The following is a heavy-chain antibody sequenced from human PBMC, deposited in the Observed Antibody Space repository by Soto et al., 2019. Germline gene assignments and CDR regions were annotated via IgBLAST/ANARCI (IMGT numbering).Heavy chain of an antibody. V-gene: IGHV3-30-3*01. Sequence: QVQLVESGGGVVQPGRSLRLSCAASGFTFSSYAMHWVRQAPGKGLEWVAVISYDGSNKYYADSVKGRFTISRDNSKNTLYLQMNSLRAEDTAVYYCARESNYYDSSGFDYWGLGTLVTVSS. D-gene: IGHD3-22*01. J-gene: IGHJ4*02. CDR2: ISYDGSNK. CDR3: ARESNYYDSSGFDY. CDR1: GFTFSSYA.